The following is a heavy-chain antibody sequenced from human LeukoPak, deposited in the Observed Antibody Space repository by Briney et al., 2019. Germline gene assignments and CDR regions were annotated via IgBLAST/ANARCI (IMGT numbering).Heavy chain of an antibody. D-gene: IGHD3-3*01. CDR2: ISGYNGNT. J-gene: IGHJ3*02. CDR3: ARDRSPDFWSGDYRDAFDI. CDR1: GYTFTSYG. V-gene: IGHV1-18*01. Sequence: ASVKVSCXASGYTFTSYGISWVRQAPGQGLEWMGWISGYNGNTNSAQKLQGRVSMTTDTSTSTAYMELRSLRSDDTAVYYCARDRSPDFWSGDYRDAFDIWGQGTMVTVSS.